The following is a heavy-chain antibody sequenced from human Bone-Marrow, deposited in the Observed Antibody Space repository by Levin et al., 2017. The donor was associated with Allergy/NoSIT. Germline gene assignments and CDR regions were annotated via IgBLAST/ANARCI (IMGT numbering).Heavy chain of an antibody. CDR2: TYSGGGT. Sequence: GGSLRLSCTASGVTVFNNYFMWVRQAPGKGLEWVSHTYSGGGTNYADSVKGRFSVSRDNSKNTVYLQMNSLRADDTAVYYCGRDGPGGGHWGPGTQVTVSS. D-gene: IGHD3-10*01. J-gene: IGHJ4*02. CDR3: GRDGPGGGH. CDR1: GVTVFNNY. V-gene: IGHV3-66*01.